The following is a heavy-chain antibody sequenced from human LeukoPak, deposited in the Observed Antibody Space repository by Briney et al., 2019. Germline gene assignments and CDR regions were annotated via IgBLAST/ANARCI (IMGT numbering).Heavy chain of an antibody. V-gene: IGHV3-74*01. CDR2: INTDGSGT. CDR1: GFLFRSYW. D-gene: IGHD2-21*02. CDR3: ARDLEDCGGDCYSFDY. Sequence: PGGSLRLSCAASGFLFRSYWMHWVRQVPGKGLVWVARINTDGSGTAYADSVKGRLSISRDNAKNALYLQMNSLRAEDTAIYYCARDLEDCGGDCYSFDYWGQGTLVTVSS. J-gene: IGHJ4*02.